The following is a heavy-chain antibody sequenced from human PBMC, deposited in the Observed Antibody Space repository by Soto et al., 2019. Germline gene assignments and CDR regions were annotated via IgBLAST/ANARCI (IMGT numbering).Heavy chain of an antibody. CDR2: IKQDGSEK. J-gene: IGHJ4*02. CDR3: ARDEGIAAAGTESSY. Sequence: PGGSLRLSCAASGFTFSSYWMSWVRQAPGKGLEWVANIKQDGSEKYYVDSVKGRFTISRDNAKNSLYLQMNSLRAEDTAVYYCARDEGIAAAGTESSYWGQGTLVTVSS. V-gene: IGHV3-7*05. CDR1: GFTFSSYW. D-gene: IGHD6-13*01.